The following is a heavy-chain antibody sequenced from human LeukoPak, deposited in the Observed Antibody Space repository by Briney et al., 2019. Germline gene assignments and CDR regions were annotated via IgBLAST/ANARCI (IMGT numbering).Heavy chain of an antibody. D-gene: IGHD4-17*01. CDR3: ARGSLDGEHQD. V-gene: IGHV4-34*01. CDR1: GGSFSGDY. Sequence: SETLRDTRAVYGGSFSGDYWTWIRQPPWQGLEWIGEINHSGSTNYNPCLKSPSTISVDTSINQLSLKLSSVTAADTAVYYCARGSLDGEHQDWGQGTLVTVSS. CDR2: INHSGST. J-gene: IGHJ4*02.